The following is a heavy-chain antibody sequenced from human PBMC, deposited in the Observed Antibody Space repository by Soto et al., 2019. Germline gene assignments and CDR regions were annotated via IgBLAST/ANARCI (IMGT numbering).Heavy chain of an antibody. CDR2: ISYDGSNK. D-gene: IGHD5-18*01. CDR1: GSTFNTYG. CDR3: AKDIVRYTYGACDY. V-gene: IGHV3-30*18. J-gene: IGHJ4*02. Sequence: QVQLVESGGAVVQPGKSLRLSCAASGSTFNTYGMYWVRQAPVKGLEWVAAISYDGSNKYHADSVKGRFTISRDNSKNTLYLQMNSLRVEDTAVYYCAKDIVRYTYGACDYWGQGALVTVSS.